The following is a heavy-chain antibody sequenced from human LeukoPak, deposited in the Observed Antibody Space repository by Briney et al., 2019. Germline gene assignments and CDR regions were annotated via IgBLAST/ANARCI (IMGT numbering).Heavy chain of an antibody. V-gene: IGHV1-69*05. CDR2: IIPIFGTA. CDR1: GGTFSSYA. D-gene: IGHD2-15*01. Sequence: SVKVSCKASGGTFSSYAISWVRQAPGQGLEWMGRIIPIFGTANYAQKFQGRVTITTDESTSTAYMELSSLRSEDTGVYYCARDGPLGYCSGGSCYSGYWGQGTLVTVSS. CDR3: ARDGPLGYCSGGSCYSGY. J-gene: IGHJ4*02.